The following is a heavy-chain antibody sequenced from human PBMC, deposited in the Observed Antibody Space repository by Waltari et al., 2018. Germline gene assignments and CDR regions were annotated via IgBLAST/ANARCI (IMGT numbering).Heavy chain of an antibody. CDR3: ARALAAVAGDNWFDP. V-gene: IGHV4-4*07. D-gene: IGHD6-19*01. CDR1: GGSISSYY. CDR2: IYTSGST. Sequence: QVQLQESGPGLVKPSETLSLTCTVPGGSISSYYWSWIRQPAGKGLEWIWRIYTSGSTNYNPSLKSRVTMSVDTSKNQFSLKLSSVTAADTAVYYCARALAAVAGDNWFDPWGQGTLVTVSS. J-gene: IGHJ5*02.